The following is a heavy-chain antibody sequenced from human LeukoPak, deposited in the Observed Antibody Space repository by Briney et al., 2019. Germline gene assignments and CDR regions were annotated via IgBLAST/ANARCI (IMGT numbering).Heavy chain of an antibody. V-gene: IGHV1-69*06. CDR2: IIPIFGTA. CDR1: GGTFSSYA. D-gene: IGHD3-22*01. J-gene: IGHJ3*01. CDR3: ATDFRAGVIYAFDF. Sequence: ASVKVSCKASGGTFSSYAISWVRQAPGQGLEWMGGIIPIFGTANYAQRFQGRVTMTEDTSTDTAYMQLSSLTSEDTAVYYCATDFRAGVIYAFDFWGQGTMVAVSS.